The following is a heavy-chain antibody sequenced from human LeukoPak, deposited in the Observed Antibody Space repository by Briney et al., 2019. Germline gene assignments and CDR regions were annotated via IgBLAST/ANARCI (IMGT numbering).Heavy chain of an antibody. V-gene: IGHV4-61*02. CDR1: GGSVTSGNYY. CDR2: IYTNGGA. Sequence: SETLSLTCTVSGGSVTSGNYYWNWIRQPAGKGLEWIGRIYTNGGASYNPSLKSRVTISIDASKNQFSLKLSSVTAADTAVYCCAREPPGYWGQGILVTVSS. CDR3: AREPPGY. J-gene: IGHJ4*02.